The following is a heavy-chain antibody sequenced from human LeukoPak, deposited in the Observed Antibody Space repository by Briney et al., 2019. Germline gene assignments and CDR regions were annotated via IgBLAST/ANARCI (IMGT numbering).Heavy chain of an antibody. CDR3: ARGLRTSFGVARPTGSWFDP. CDR1: GGSFSGYY. D-gene: IGHD3-3*01. Sequence: SETLSLICAVYGGSFSGYYWSWIRQPPGKGLEWIGEINHSGSTNYNPSLKSRVTISVDTSKNQFSLKLSSVTAADTAVYYCARGLRTSFGVARPTGSWFDPWGQGTLVTVSS. CDR2: INHSGST. V-gene: IGHV4-34*01. J-gene: IGHJ5*02.